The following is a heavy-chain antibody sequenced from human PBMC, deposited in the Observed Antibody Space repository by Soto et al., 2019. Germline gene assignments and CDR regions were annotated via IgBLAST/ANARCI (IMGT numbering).Heavy chain of an antibody. Sequence: GGSMRLSCAASGFTFSSYAMHWVRQAPGKGLEYVSAITSNGGNTDYASSVKGRFTISRDNSKNTLYLQMGSLRAEDMAVYYSARRIPFGYGMDVWGKGTTVTVS. J-gene: IGHJ6*04. CDR1: GFTFSSYA. CDR2: ITSNGGNT. V-gene: IGHV3-64*01. CDR3: ARRIPFGYGMDV. D-gene: IGHD2-21*01.